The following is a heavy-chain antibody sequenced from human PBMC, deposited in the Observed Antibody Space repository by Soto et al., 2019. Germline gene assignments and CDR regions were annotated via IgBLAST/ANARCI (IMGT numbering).Heavy chain of an antibody. Sequence: QVQLQESGPGLVKPSQTLSLTCTVSGGSISSGGYYWSWIRQHPGKGLEWIGYIYYSGSTYYNPSLKSRVTISVDTSKNQFSLKLSSVTAADTAVYYCARDSSSWPQHYYYGMDVWGQGTTVTVSS. CDR1: GGSISSGGYY. CDR2: IYYSGST. CDR3: ARDSSSWPQHYYYGMDV. V-gene: IGHV4-31*03. D-gene: IGHD6-13*01. J-gene: IGHJ6*02.